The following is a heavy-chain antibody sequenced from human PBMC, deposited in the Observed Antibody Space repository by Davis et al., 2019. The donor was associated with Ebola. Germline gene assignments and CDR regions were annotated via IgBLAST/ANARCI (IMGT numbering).Heavy chain of an antibody. D-gene: IGHD1/OR15-1a*01. CDR3: ARGRHNWNTLDL. V-gene: IGHV4-59*01. Sequence: PGGSLRLSCNVSGDSMKNYFWSWIRQPPGKEPEWLGYFYYTGTTRYKPSLTSRVTVSGDMSKNQFSLSLTSVTAEDTAVYYCARGRHNWNTLDLWGPGTLVTVSS. CDR1: GDSMKNYF. CDR2: FYYTGTT. J-gene: IGHJ5*02.